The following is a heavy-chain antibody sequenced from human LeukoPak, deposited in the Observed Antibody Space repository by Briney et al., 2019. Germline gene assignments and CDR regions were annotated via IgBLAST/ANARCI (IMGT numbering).Heavy chain of an antibody. CDR3: ARDGSGVWFDY. V-gene: IGHV1-18*01. CDR1: TYTFTSYG. D-gene: IGHD3-10*01. CDR2: INAYNGDT. Sequence: ASVKVSCKASTYTFTSYGISWVRQAPGQGREWMAWINAYNGDTNYAQKLQGRVTLTTDTSTSTAYMELRSLRSDDTAVYYCARDGSGVWFDYWGQGTLVTVSS. J-gene: IGHJ4*02.